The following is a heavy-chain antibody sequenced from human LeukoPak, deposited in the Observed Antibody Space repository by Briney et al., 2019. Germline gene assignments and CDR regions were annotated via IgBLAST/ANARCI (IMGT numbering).Heavy chain of an antibody. CDR2: IDPNSGAT. CDR3: ARDPGISGTTSWYFDY. D-gene: IGHD1-7*01. CDR1: GYSFTGYY. J-gene: IGHJ4*02. V-gene: IGHV1-2*02. Sequence: ASVKVSCKASGYSFTGYYMHWVRHAPGQGLELMGWIDPNSGATNYAQKFQGRVTMTRDTSVSTAYMELDRLTSDDTAVYYCARDPGISGTTSWYFDYWGQGTLVTVSS.